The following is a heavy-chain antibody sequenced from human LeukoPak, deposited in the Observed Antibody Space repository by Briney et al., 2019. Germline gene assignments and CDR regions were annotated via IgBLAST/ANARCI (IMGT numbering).Heavy chain of an antibody. CDR3: ARADWCSSTSCYAENWFDP. Sequence: PGGSLRLSCAASGFTFSSYNMNWVRQAPGKGLEWVSSISSSSSYIYYADSVKGRFTISRDNAKNSLYLQMNSLRAEDTAVYYCARADWCSSTSCYAENWFDPWGQGTLVTVSS. CDR1: GFTFSSYN. CDR2: ISSSSSYI. D-gene: IGHD2-2*01. J-gene: IGHJ5*02. V-gene: IGHV3-21*01.